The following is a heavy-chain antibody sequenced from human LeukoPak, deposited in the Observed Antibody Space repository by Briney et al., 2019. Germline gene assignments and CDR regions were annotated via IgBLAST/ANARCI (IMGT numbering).Heavy chain of an antibody. D-gene: IGHD3-10*01. Sequence: GGSLRLSCATSGFTFDDYAMHWVRQAPGKGLEWVSGISWNSGNIGYADSVKGRFTISRDNAKNSLYLQMNSLRAEDTALYYCAKGVRITMVRGAFDIRGQGTMVTVSS. V-gene: IGHV3-9*01. CDR2: ISWNSGNI. J-gene: IGHJ3*02. CDR3: AKGVRITMVRGAFDI. CDR1: GFTFDDYA.